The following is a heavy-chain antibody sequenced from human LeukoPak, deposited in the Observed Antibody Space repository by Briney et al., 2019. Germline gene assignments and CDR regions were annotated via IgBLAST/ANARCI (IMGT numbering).Heavy chain of an antibody. D-gene: IGHD2-2*01. J-gene: IGHJ3*02. CDR3: ARRGLVPAFDI. CDR1: GFTFSSYW. Sequence: GGSLRLSCAASGFTFSSYWMHWVRQAPGKGLVWVSRISGDGSSTTYADAVKGRFTISRDNAKNTLYLQLSSLRAEGTAVYYCARRGLVPAFDIWGQGTMVTVAS. V-gene: IGHV3-74*01. CDR2: ISGDGSST.